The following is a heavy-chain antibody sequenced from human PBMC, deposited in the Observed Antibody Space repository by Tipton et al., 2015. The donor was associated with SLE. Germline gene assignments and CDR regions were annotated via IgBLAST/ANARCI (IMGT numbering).Heavy chain of an antibody. V-gene: IGHV3-33*01. Sequence: SLRLSCAASGFTFSTSAMHWVRQAPGKGLEWVAGIWYDGSNKFYADSVKGRFTISRDNSKNTVSLHMNSLRVEDTAVYFCARGRGGEFLDYWGQGTLVTVSS. D-gene: IGHD3-16*01. J-gene: IGHJ4*02. CDR2: IWYDGSNK. CDR3: ARGRGGEFLDY. CDR1: GFTFSTSA.